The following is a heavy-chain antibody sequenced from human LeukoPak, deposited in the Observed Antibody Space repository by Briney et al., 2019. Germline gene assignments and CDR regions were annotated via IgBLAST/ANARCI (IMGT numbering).Heavy chain of an antibody. CDR1: GFTFSCYG. J-gene: IGHJ5*02. D-gene: IGHD1-26*01. CDR3: ARDARLNRIVAATMVGWFDP. V-gene: IGHV3-33*01. CDR2: IWYDGSNK. Sequence: GGSLRLSCAASGFTFSCYGMHWVRQAPGKGLEWVAVIWYDGSNKYYADSVKGRFTISRDNSKNTLYLQMNSLRAEDTAVYYCARDARLNRIVAATMVGWFDPWGQGTLDTVSS.